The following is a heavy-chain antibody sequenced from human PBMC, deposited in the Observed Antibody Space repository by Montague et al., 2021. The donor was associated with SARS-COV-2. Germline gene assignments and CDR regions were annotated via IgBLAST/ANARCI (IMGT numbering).Heavy chain of an antibody. CDR2: IYHSGST. V-gene: IGHV4-38-2*02. CDR1: GYSISSGYY. Sequence: SETLSLTCTVSGYSISSGYYGGWIRQPPGKGLKWMCGIYHSGSTYYNPSLNSRVTISVDTSKNQFSLKLSSVTAADTAVYYCARERRYCSGGSCYSGWFDPWGQGTLVTVSS. D-gene: IGHD2-15*01. J-gene: IGHJ5*02. CDR3: ARERRYCSGGSCYSGWFDP.